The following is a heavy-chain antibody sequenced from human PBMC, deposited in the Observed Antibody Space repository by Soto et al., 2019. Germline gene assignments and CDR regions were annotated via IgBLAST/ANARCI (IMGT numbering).Heavy chain of an antibody. D-gene: IGHD3-3*01. V-gene: IGHV3-7*03. J-gene: IGHJ5*02. Sequence: EGQLVESGGGLVQPGGSLRLSCEASGLTFSSYWMTWVRQAPGKGLEWVADIKPDGSEKYYVDSVEGRFTISRDNAKNSIYREMNRPPVAGTAVYYCARSMTILGVVTIIADNWFGPWGQGTPVTVSS. CDR2: IKPDGSEK. CDR1: GLTFSSYW. CDR3: ARSMTILGVVTIIADNWFGP.